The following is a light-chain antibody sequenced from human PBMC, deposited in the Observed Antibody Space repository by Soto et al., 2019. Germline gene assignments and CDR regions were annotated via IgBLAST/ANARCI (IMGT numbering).Light chain of an antibody. Sequence: IQLTQSPSSLSASVGDRVTITCRASQGISSYLGWYQQKPGKAPNLLIYDASTLHSGVPSRFSGVASGTDFTLTISSLQPEDFATYYCQQVNVYPSTFGGGTKVEIK. V-gene: IGKV1-9*01. J-gene: IGKJ4*01. CDR2: DAS. CDR1: QGISSY. CDR3: QQVNVYPST.